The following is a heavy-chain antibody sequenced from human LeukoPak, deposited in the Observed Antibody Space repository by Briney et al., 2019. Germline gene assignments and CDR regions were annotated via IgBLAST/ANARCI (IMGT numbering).Heavy chain of an antibody. CDR3: ARDYNSDSSAHDDALDI. Sequence: GASVKVSCKHSVGTFSSHGVSWVRQAPGQGLELMGRIIPIFHTPNYAQNFQDRLTITTDETTNTIYIELSSLRSEDTAVYYCARDYNSDSSAHDDALDIWGQGTRVTVSS. CDR2: IIPIFHTP. D-gene: IGHD3-22*01. V-gene: IGHV1-69*05. CDR1: VGTFSSHG. J-gene: IGHJ3*02.